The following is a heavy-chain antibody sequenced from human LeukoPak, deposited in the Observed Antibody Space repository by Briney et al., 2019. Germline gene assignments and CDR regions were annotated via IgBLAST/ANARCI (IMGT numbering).Heavy chain of an antibody. V-gene: IGHV3-11*06. Sequence: GGSLRLSCAASGFTFSDSYMTWVRQAPGKGVEWVAYISGSGHDINYSDSVKGRFTISRDNAKNSLYLQMNSLRAEDTAVYYCAREISDYYDSSGYYFPGCDYWGQGTLVTVSS. D-gene: IGHD3-22*01. CDR2: ISGSGHDI. CDR1: GFTFSDSY. J-gene: IGHJ4*02. CDR3: AREISDYYDSSGYYFPGCDY.